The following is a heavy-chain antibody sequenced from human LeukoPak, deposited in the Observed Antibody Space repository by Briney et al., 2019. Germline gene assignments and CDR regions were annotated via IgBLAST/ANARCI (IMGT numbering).Heavy chain of an antibody. CDR3: ARDRAVATIKAAFFVY. D-gene: IGHD5-12*01. Sequence: SVKASCKASGVTFSSYAISWVRPAPGQGLEWMGRIIPILGIANYAQKFQGRVTITADKSTSTAYMELSSLRSEDTAVYYCARDRAVATIKAAFFVYWGQGTLVTVSS. V-gene: IGHV1-69*04. J-gene: IGHJ4*02. CDR1: GVTFSSYA. CDR2: IIPILGIA.